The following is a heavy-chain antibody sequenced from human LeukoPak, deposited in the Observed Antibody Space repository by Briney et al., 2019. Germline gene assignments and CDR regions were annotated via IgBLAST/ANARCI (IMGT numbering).Heavy chain of an antibody. V-gene: IGHV3-23*01. CDR1: GFTFSSYA. Sequence: GGSLRLSCAASGFTFSSYAMSWVRQAPGKGLEWVSAISGSGGSTYYADSVKGRFTISRDNSKNTLYLQMNSLRAEDTAVYYCAKAGRGSGNYYYYYYMDVWGKGTTVTVSS. CDR3: AKAGRGSGNYYYYYYMDV. D-gene: IGHD3-10*01. CDR2: ISGSGGST. J-gene: IGHJ6*03.